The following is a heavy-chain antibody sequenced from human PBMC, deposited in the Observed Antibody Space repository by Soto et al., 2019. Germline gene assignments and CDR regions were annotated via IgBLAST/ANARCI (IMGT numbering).Heavy chain of an antibody. J-gene: IGHJ5*02. D-gene: IGHD2-2*01. CDR1: GYTFTGYY. Sequence: GASVKVSCKASGYTFTGYYMHWVRQAPGQGLEWMGWINPNSGGTNYAQKFQGWVTMTRDTSISTAYMELSRLRSDDTAVYYCARGRVDCSSTSCYAWFDPWGQGTLVTVSS. V-gene: IGHV1-2*04. CDR3: ARGRVDCSSTSCYAWFDP. CDR2: INPNSGGT.